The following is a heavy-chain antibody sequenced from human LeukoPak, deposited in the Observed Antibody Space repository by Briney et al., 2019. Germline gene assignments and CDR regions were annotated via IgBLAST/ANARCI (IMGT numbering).Heavy chain of an antibody. D-gene: IGHD1-26*01. CDR3: ARTLYSGSFLSYFDY. Sequence: GESLKISFKGSGYSFTSYWIGWVRQMPGKGLEWMGIIYPGDSDTRYSPSFQGQVTISADKSISTAYLQWSSLKASDTAMYYCARTLYSGSFLSYFDYWGQGTLVTVSS. CDR1: GYSFTSYW. CDR2: IYPGDSDT. V-gene: IGHV5-51*01. J-gene: IGHJ4*02.